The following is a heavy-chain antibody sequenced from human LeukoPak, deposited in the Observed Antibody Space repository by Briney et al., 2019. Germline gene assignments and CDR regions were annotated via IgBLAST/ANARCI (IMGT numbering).Heavy chain of an antibody. J-gene: IGHJ4*02. D-gene: IGHD3-9*01. CDR3: AKSGDYDVLTGYYVPDY. V-gene: IGHV3-23*01. CDR1: GYTFSNYA. CDR2: ILGRGGRT. Sequence: GGSLRLSCADSGYTFSNYAMRWVRQAPGKGVEWVSAILGRGGRTYYADSVKGGFTLSRDNSKSTLYLQMNRLRADDTALYYCAKSGDYDVLTGYYVPDYWGQGTLVTVSS.